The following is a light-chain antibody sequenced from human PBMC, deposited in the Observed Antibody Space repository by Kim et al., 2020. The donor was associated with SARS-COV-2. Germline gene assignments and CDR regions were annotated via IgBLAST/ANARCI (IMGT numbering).Light chain of an antibody. CDR1: SSDVGGYKY. CDR2: EVS. CDR3: SSYAGSNNYI. Sequence: GQSVTISCTGTSSDVGGYKYVSWYQHHPGKAPRLMIYEVSKRPSGVPDRFSGSKSGNTASLTVSGLQAEDEADYYCSSYAGSNNYIFGIGTKVTVL. V-gene: IGLV2-8*01. J-gene: IGLJ1*01.